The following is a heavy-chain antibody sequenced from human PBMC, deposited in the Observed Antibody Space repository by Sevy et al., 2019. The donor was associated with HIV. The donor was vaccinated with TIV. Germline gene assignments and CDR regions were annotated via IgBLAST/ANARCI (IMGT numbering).Heavy chain of an antibody. D-gene: IGHD2-2*01. CDR3: ARATTAMFYYYCYYMDV. CDR2: ISSSSSYI. CDR1: GFTFSSYS. Sequence: GGSLRLSCAASGFTFSSYSMNWVRQAPGKGLEWVSSISSSSSYIYYGDSVKGRFTISRDNAKNSLYLQMNSLRAEDTAVNDCARATTAMFYYYCYYMDVWGKGTTVTVSS. J-gene: IGHJ6*03. V-gene: IGHV3-21*01.